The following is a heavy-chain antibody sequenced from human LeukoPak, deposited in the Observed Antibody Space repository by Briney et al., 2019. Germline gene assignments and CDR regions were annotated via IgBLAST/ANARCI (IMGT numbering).Heavy chain of an antibody. V-gene: IGHV4-39*01. CDR2: IYYSGST. CDR3: ARHKAKTYYYDSSGYYYFDY. J-gene: IGHJ4*02. CDR1: GGSFSGYY. D-gene: IGHD3-22*01. Sequence: SETLSLTCAVYGGSFSGYYWGWIRQPPGKGLEWIGSIYYSGSTYYNPSLKSRVTISVDTSKNQFSLKLSSVTAADTAVYYCARHKAKTYYYDSSGYYYFDYWGQGTLVTVSS.